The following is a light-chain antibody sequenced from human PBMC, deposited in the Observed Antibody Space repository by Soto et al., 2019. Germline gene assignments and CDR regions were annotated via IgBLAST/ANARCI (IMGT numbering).Light chain of an antibody. Sequence: QSALTQPPSVSGSPGQSVTISCTGTSTDFVRYNRVSWSKQTPGTAPKLTIYEARNRPSGVPDRFSGSKSGNTASLTISGLQAADEADYYCSLYTSENTYVFGTGTKVTVL. CDR2: EAR. CDR1: STDFVRYNR. V-gene: IGLV2-18*01. CDR3: SLYTSENTYV. J-gene: IGLJ1*01.